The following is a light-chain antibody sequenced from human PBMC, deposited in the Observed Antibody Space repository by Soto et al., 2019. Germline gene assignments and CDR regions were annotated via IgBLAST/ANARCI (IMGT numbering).Light chain of an antibody. V-gene: IGKV3-20*01. CDR3: QQYGSSVWT. CDR1: QSVSSSY. J-gene: IGKJ1*01. CDR2: GAS. Sequence: EIVLTQSPGTLSLSPGEIATLSFSASQSVSSSYLAWYQQKPGQAPRLLIYGASSRATGIPDRFSGSGSGTDFTLTISRLEPEDFAVYYCQQYGSSVWTFGQGTKVDIK.